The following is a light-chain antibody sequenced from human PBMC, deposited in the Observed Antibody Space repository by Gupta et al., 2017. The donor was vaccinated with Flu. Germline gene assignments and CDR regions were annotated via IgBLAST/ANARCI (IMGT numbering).Light chain of an antibody. J-gene: IGKJ2*01. CDR2: AAS. CDR1: QTIGIS. V-gene: IGKV1-39*01. Sequence: DIQLTQSPSSLSASVGDRVAITCRASQTIGISLNWYQQKAGQAPKLLIYAASSVQSGVPSRFSGRGSGTEFTLTISSLRPEDVAVYYCQQTYSSWYTFGQGTSLEI. CDR3: QQTYSSWYT.